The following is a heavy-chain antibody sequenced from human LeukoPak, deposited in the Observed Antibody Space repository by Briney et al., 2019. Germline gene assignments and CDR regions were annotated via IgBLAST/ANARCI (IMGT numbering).Heavy chain of an antibody. J-gene: IGHJ5*02. Sequence: KPSETLSLTCAVYGGSFSGYYWSWIRQPPGKGLEWIGEINHSGSTNYNPSLKSRVTISVDTSKNQFSLKVSSVTAADTAVYYCARVGSVALRWFDPWGQGTLVTVSS. CDR3: ARVGSVALRWFDP. CDR2: INHSGST. CDR1: GGSFSGYY. V-gene: IGHV4-34*01. D-gene: IGHD2-8*02.